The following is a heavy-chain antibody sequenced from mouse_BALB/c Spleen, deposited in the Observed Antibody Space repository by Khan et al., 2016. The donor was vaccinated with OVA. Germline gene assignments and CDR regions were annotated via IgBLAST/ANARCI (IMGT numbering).Heavy chain of an antibody. CDR1: GYTFTDYS. J-gene: IGHJ2*01. Sequence: QMQLEESGPELVRPGVSVKISCKGSGYTFTDYSMHWVKQSHAKSLEWIGVISTDSVNTNYNQKFKGKATLTVDKSSSTAYMELARMTSEDSAIYYSAIRDYFDYWGQGTTLTVSS. V-gene: IGHV1S137*01. CDR3: AIRDYFDY. CDR2: ISTDSVNT.